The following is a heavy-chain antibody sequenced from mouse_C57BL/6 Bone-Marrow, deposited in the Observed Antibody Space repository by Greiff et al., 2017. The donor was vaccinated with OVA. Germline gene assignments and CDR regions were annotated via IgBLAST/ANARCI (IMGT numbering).Heavy chain of an antibody. D-gene: IGHD1-1*01. CDR3: ARLLTTVVASRAMDY. V-gene: IGHV5-15*01. Sequence: EVKVVESGGGLVQPGGSLKLSCAASGFTFSDYGMAWVRQAPRKGPEWVAFISNLAYSIYYADTVTGRFTISRENAKNTLYLEMSSLRSEDTAMYYCARLLTTVVASRAMDYWGQGTSVTVSS. CDR2: ISNLAYSI. CDR1: GFTFSDYG. J-gene: IGHJ4*01.